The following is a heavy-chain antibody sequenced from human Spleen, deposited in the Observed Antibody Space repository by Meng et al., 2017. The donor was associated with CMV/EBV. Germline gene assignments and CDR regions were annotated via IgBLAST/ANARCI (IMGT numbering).Heavy chain of an antibody. D-gene: IGHD2-2*01. CDR3: ARLYCSSTSCYNYFDY. CDR2: ISSSSSYI. V-gene: IGHV3-21*01. J-gene: IGHJ4*02. CDR1: GFTFSSYS. Sequence: GESLKISCAASGFTFSSYSMNWVRQAPGKGLEWVSSISSSSSYIYYADSVKGRFTISRDNAKNSLYLQMNSLRAEDTAVYYCARLYCSSTSCYNYFDYWGQGTPVTVSS.